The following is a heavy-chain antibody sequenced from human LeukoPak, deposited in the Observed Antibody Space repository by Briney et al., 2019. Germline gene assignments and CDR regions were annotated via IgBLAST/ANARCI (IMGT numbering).Heavy chain of an antibody. J-gene: IGHJ4*02. CDR3: AKGDLLLSASDF. D-gene: IGHD2-15*01. CDR2: ISSVGST. CDR1: GFTVSSNY. V-gene: IGHV3-53*01. Sequence: GGSLRLSCAASGFTVSSNYMSWVRQAPGKGLEWVSLISSVGSTYYADSVKGRFTISRDNSKNTLYLQMNSLRAEDTAVYYCAKGDLLLSASDFWGQGTLVTVSS.